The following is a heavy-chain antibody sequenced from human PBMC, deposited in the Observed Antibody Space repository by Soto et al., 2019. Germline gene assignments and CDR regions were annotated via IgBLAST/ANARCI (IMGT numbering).Heavy chain of an antibody. CDR2: ISSGNGNT. Sequence: QVQLVQSGAEVKEPGASVKVSCKASGYTFTYYTIHWVRQAPGQGLEWMGSISSGNGNTKFSQKLQDRLTFTRDTSAGTASMELGSLTSEDTAVYYCARKRQLVYFDYWRQGTLVTVSS. D-gene: IGHD6-6*01. J-gene: IGHJ4*02. V-gene: IGHV1-3*01. CDR1: GYTFTYYT. CDR3: ARKRQLVYFDY.